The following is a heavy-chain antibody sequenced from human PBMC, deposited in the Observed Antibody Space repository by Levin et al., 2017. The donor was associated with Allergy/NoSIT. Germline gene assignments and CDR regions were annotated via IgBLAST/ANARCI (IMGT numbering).Heavy chain of an antibody. V-gene: IGHV4-30-4*01. D-gene: IGHD4-17*01. J-gene: IGHJ6*03. CDR1: GGSISSGDYY. CDR3: ARAIDYGDYYMDG. Sequence: LRLSCTVSGGSISSGDYYWSWIRQPPGKGLEWIGYIYYSGSTYYNPSLKSRVTISVDTSKNQFSLKLSSVTAADTAVYYCARAIDYGDYYMDGWGKGTTVTVYS. CDR2: IYYSGST.